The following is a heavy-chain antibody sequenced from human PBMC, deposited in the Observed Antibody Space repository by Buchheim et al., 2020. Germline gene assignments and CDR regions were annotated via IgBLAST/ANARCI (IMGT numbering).Heavy chain of an antibody. V-gene: IGHV1-18*01. CDR2: ISGYNGNT. J-gene: IGHJ3*02. D-gene: IGHD3-22*01. CDR3: ARDPLNYYDSSGGDAFDI. CDR1: GYTFTSYG. Sequence: QVQLVQSGAEVKKPGASVKVSCKASGYTFTSYGISWVRQAPGQGLEWMGWISGYNGNTDYEQKLQGPANMTTDTSTSTTHMELRSLRSDDTAVYYCARDPLNYYDSSGGDAFDIWGQGT.